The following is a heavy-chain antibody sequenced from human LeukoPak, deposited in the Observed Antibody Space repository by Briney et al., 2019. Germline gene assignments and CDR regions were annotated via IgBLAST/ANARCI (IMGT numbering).Heavy chain of an antibody. CDR1: GFTFSSYE. CDR3: ARAQYSYVYYFDY. D-gene: IGHD5-18*01. V-gene: IGHV3-48*03. J-gene: IGHJ4*02. Sequence: PRGSLRLSCAASGFTFSSYEMNWVRQAPGKGLEWVSYISSSGSTIYYADSVKGRFTISRDNAKNSLYLQMNSLRAEDTAVYYCARAQYSYVYYFDYWGQGTLVTVSS. CDR2: ISSSGSTI.